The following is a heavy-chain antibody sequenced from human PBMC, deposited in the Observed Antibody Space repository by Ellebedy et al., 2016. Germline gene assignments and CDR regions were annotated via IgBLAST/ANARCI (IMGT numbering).Heavy chain of an antibody. V-gene: IGHV3-21*04. CDR2: ISSSSSYI. D-gene: IGHD6-13*01. J-gene: IGHJ4*02. CDR1: GFTFSSYS. CDR3: ARDVGIAAAGTGPFDY. Sequence: GESLKISXAASGFTFSSYSMNWVRQAPGKGLEWVSSISSSSSYIYYADSVKGRFTISRDNAKNSLYLQMNSLRAEDTAVYYCARDVGIAAAGTGPFDYWGQGTLVTVSS.